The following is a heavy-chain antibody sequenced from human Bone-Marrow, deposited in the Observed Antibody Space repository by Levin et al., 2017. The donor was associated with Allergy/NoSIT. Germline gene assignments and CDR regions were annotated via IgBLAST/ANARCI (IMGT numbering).Heavy chain of an antibody. CDR3: ARGGYRYGMDV. Sequence: PGGSLRLSCAASGFTFSSYGMHWVRQAPGKGLEWVAVIWYDGSNKYYADSVKGRFTISRDNSKNTLYLQMNSLRAEDTAVYYCARGGYRYGMDVWGQGTTVTVSS. D-gene: IGHD5-24*01. J-gene: IGHJ6*02. V-gene: IGHV3-33*01. CDR2: IWYDGSNK. CDR1: GFTFSSYG.